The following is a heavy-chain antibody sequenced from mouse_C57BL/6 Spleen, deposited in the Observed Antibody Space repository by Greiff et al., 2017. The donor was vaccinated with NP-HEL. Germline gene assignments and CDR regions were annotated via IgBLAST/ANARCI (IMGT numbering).Heavy chain of an antibody. J-gene: IGHJ2*01. CDR3: ARTPVVATDYFDY. CDR2: ISSGSSTI. CDR1: GFTFSDYG. Sequence: EVKLVESGGGLVKPGGSLKLSCAASGFTFSDYGMHWVRQAPEKGLEWVAYISSGSSTIYYADTVKGRFTISRDNAKNTLFLQMTSLRSEDTAMYYCARTPVVATDYFDYWGQGTTLTVSS. D-gene: IGHD1-1*01. V-gene: IGHV5-17*01.